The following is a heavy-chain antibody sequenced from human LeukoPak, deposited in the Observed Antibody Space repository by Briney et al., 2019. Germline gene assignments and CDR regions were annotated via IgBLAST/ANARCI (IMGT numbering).Heavy chain of an antibody. J-gene: IGHJ6*02. Sequence: GGSLRLSCAASGFIFSNYTMHWVRQAPGKGLEWVAVISYDGSNKYYADSVKGRFTISRDNSKNTLYLQMNSLRAEDTAVYYCARDPSPYSVSDDYYYGMDVWGQGTTVTVSS. CDR3: ARDPSPYSVSDDYYYGMDV. CDR1: GFIFSNYT. CDR2: ISYDGSNK. D-gene: IGHD3-16*01. V-gene: IGHV3-30*04.